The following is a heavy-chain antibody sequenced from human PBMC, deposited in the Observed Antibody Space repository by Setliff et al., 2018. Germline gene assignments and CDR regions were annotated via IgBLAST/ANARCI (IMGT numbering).Heavy chain of an antibody. CDR3: SKLVRYCTTTACQGASGAEF. CDR1: GYTFSNYG. D-gene: IGHD2-8*01. Sequence: ASVKVSCKASGYTFSNYGITWVRQAPGQGLEWMGWISAYTGNTKFAQKFQGIVTMTTDTSTSTAYLELRSLTSDDTAVYYCSKLVRYCTTTACQGASGAEFWGQGTLVTVSS. J-gene: IGHJ4*02. V-gene: IGHV1-18*01. CDR2: ISAYTGNT.